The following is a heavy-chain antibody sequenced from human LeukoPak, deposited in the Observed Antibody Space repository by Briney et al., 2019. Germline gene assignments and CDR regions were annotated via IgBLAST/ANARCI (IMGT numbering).Heavy chain of an antibody. D-gene: IGHD4-17*01. J-gene: IGHJ4*02. CDR3: AREGYGDYARYYFDC. Sequence: SETLSLTCTVSGGSISSGGYYWSWIRQHPGKGLEWIGYIYYSGSTYYNPSLKSRVTISVDTSKNQFSLKLSSVTAADTAVYYCAREGYGDYARYYFDCWGQGTLVTVSS. CDR2: IYYSGST. CDR1: GGSISSGGYY. V-gene: IGHV4-31*03.